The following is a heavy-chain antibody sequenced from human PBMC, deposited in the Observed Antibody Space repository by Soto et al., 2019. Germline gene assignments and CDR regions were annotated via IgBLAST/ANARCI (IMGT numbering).Heavy chain of an antibody. CDR3: ARPARQDTVSGDY. V-gene: IGHV4-39*01. J-gene: IGHJ4*02. CDR1: GGSISSSSYH. D-gene: IGHD5-18*01. Sequence: ASETLSLTCTVSGGSISSSSYHWCWIRHPPGKGLDWIGSIYYTGITHYNPALKSRVTISIDTSKNQFSLQLSSVTAADTAMFYCARPARQDTVSGDYWGQGILVTVSS. CDR2: IYYTGIT.